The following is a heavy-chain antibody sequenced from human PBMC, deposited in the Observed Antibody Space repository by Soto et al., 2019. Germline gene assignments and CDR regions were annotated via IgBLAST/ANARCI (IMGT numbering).Heavy chain of an antibody. Sequence: SVKVSCKVSGYTLTELSMHWVRQAPGKGLEWMGRIIPVLGIANYAQKFQGRVTITADKSTSTAYMELSSLRSEDTAVYYCARDLVDYYDSSGYDYFDYWGQGTLVTVSS. D-gene: IGHD3-22*01. J-gene: IGHJ4*02. CDR1: GYTLTELS. CDR2: IIPVLGIA. V-gene: IGHV1-69*04. CDR3: ARDLVDYYDSSGYDYFDY.